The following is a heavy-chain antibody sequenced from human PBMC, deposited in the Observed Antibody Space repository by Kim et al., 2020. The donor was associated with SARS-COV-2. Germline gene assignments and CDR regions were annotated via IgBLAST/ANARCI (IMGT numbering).Heavy chain of an antibody. CDR3: ARIRYSGAAPNYYYYGMDV. D-gene: IGHD5-12*01. J-gene: IGHJ6*02. V-gene: IGHV5-51*01. CDR1: GYSFTSYW. Sequence: GESLKISCKGSGYSFTSYWIGWVRQMPGKGLEWMGIIDPGDSDTRYSPSFQGQVTISADKSISTADLQWSSLKASDTAMYYCARIRYSGAAPNYYYYGMDVWGQGTTVTVSS. CDR2: IDPGDSDT.